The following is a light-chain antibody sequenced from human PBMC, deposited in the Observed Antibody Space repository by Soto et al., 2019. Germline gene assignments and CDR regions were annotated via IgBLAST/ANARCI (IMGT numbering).Light chain of an antibody. V-gene: IGKV3-20*01. CDR3: QQYGSSPLT. J-gene: IGKJ1*01. Sequence: ESVLTQSPGTLSLSPGERATLSCRASQSVSSSYLAWYQQKPGQAPRLLLYGASSRATGIPDRFSGSGSGADFTLIISRLEPEDFAVYYCQQYGSSPLTFGQGTKVEIK. CDR1: QSVSSSY. CDR2: GAS.